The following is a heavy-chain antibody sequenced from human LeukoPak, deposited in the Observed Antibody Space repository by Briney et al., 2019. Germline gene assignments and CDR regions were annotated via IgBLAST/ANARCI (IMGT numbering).Heavy chain of an antibody. D-gene: IGHD3-10*01. Sequence: SETLSLTCSVSGGSISSRSYYWGWIRQPPGKGLEWIGSIYYSGSTYYNPSLKSRVTISVDTSKNQFSLKLSSVTAADTAVYYCAGSFSLVRGITRFDYWGPGTLVTVSS. CDR3: AGSFSLVRGITRFDY. J-gene: IGHJ4*02. CDR2: IYYSGST. CDR1: GGSISSRSYY. V-gene: IGHV4-39*07.